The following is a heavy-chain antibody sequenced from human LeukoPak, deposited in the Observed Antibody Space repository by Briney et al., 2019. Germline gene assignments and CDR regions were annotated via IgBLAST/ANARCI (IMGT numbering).Heavy chain of an antibody. V-gene: IGHV3-74*01. CDR3: AKVGVISPSSYNDH. J-gene: IGHJ4*02. CDR1: GFTFSSHW. D-gene: IGHD3-10*01. Sequence: GGSLRLSCAASGFTFSSHWMHWVRQAPGKGLVWVSRNADSVKGRFTVSRDNAKNTLYLQMNSLTAEDTAVYYCAKVGVISPSSYNDHWGQGTLVTVSS.